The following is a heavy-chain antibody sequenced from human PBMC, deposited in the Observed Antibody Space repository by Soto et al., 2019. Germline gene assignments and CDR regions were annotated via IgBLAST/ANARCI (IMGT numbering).Heavy chain of an antibody. CDR2: MNPNSGNT. Sequence: ASVKVSCKASGYTFTSYDINWLRQATGQGLEWMGWMNPNSGNTGYAQKFQGRVTMTRNTSISTAYMELSRLRSDDTAVYYCARALVEFCSGGSCYHQFSDHQPGLAFDYWGQGTLVPVSS. CDR1: GYTFTSYD. D-gene: IGHD2-15*01. V-gene: IGHV1-8*01. CDR3: ARALVEFCSGGSCYHQFSDHQPGLAFDY. J-gene: IGHJ4*02.